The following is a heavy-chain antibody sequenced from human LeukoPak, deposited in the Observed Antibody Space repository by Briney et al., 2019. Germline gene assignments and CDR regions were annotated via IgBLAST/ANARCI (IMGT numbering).Heavy chain of an antibody. CDR1: GASISSYY. D-gene: IGHD3-16*01. CDR2: IYYSGST. Sequence: PAETLSLTCTVSGASISSYYRSWIRQPPGKGLEWIGYIYYSGSTNYNPSLKSRVTISIDTSKNQFSLNLSSVTAADTAVYYCARVFWGQLHAFDFWGQGTMVTVSS. CDR3: ARVFWGQLHAFDF. J-gene: IGHJ3*01. V-gene: IGHV4-59*01.